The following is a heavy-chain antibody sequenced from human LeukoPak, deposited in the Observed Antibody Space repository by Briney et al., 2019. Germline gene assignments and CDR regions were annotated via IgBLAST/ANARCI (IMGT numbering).Heavy chain of an antibody. D-gene: IGHD3-22*01. CDR3: GRHYYDGSGYLDC. J-gene: IGHJ4*02. Sequence: GESLRISCKGYGYSFTSYWIGWVRQMPGKGLEWMGIIYPGDSDTRYSPSFQGQVTISADKSISTGYLQWSSLKASHTAMYYCGRHYYDGSGYLDCWGQRALVGVSS. CDR2: IYPGDSDT. V-gene: IGHV5-51*01. CDR1: GYSFTSYW.